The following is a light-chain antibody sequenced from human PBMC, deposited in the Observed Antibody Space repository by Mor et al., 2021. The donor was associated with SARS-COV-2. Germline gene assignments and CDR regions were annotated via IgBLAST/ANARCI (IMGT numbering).Light chain of an antibody. CDR2: DVN. V-gene: IGLV2-14*03. CDR3: SSYVPATRTLV. Sequence: YQQRPGTAPNLMIFDVNNRPSGVSTRFSGSKSGNTASLTVSGLQAVDEADYYCSSYVPATRTLVLGGGTKLTVL. J-gene: IGLJ2*01.